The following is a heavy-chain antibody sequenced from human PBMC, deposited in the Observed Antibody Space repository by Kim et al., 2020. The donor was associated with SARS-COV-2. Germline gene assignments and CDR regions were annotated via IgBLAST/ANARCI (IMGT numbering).Heavy chain of an antibody. J-gene: IGHJ4*02. Sequence: GGSLKLSCAASGFTFSGSAIHWVRQASGKGLEWVGRIKDKPSSYETAYAASVKGRFTISRDDSKNTAYLQMDSLKTEDTAVYYCTRLDCSSTTCLYYFDYWGQGALVTVSS. V-gene: IGHV3-73*01. D-gene: IGHD2-2*01. CDR1: GFTFSGSA. CDR3: TRLDCSSTTCLYYFDY. CDR2: IKDKPSSYET.